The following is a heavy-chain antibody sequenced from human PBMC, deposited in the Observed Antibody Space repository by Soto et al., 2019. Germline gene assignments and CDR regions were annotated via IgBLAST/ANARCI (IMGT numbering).Heavy chain of an antibody. V-gene: IGHV3-30-3*01. D-gene: IGHD1-26*01. CDR1: GFTFSSYA. CDR2: ISYDGSNK. CDR3: ARWVVGATNYFDY. Sequence: QVQLVESGGGVVQPGRSLRLSCAASGFTFSSYAMHWVRQAPGKGLEWVAVISYDGSNKYYADSVKGRFTISRDNSKNTLYLQMNSLRAEDTAVYYCARWVVGATNYFDYWGQGTLVTVSS. J-gene: IGHJ4*02.